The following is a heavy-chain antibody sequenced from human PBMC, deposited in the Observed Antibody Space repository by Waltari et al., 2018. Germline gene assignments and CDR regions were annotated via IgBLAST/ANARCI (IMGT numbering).Heavy chain of an antibody. V-gene: IGHV1-2*02. D-gene: IGHD3-22*01. CDR3: ARVSSIHSSGYYPWFDP. J-gene: IGHJ5*02. CDR1: GDTFTGCY. Sequence: QVQLVQSGAEGKKPGPSVKGSCKASGDTFTGCYMHWVRQAPGQGLGRMGWLNRNRGGKNYAQELQGRATMTRDTSISAADMGLSRLRSDDTAVYYCARVSSIHSSGYYPWFDPSGQGTLVTVSS. CDR2: LNRNRGGK.